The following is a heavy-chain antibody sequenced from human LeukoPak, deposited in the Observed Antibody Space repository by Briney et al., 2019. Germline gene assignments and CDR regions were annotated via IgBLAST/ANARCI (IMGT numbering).Heavy chain of an antibody. J-gene: IGHJ5*02. CDR1: GGSISSSSYY. D-gene: IGHD3-10*01. CDR3: ARQMVRGVIAWFDP. CDR2: IYHSGST. Sequence: PSETLSLTCTVSGGSISSSSYYWGWIRQPPGKGLEWIGSIYHSGSTYYNPSLKSRVTISVDRSKNQFSLKLSSVTAADTAVYYCARQMVRGVIAWFDPWGQGTLVTVSS. V-gene: IGHV4-39*07.